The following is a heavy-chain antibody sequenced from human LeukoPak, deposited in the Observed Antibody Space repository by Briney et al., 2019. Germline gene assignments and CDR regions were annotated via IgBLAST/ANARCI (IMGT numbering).Heavy chain of an antibody. CDR3: ARDAVMGAVDY. CDR2: LYYSGIT. J-gene: IGHJ4*02. CDR1: GGSISSDDSS. Sequence: TSETLSLTCTVSGGSISSDDSSWSWIRQPPGKGLEWIGYLYYSGITFYNPSLRSRVTISPDMSRNQFSLKLTSVTAADTAVYYCARDAVMGAVDYWGQGTLVTVSS. D-gene: IGHD3-16*01. V-gene: IGHV4-30-4*07.